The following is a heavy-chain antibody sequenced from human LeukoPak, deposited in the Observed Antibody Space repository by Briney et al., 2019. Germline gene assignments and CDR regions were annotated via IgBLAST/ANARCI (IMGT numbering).Heavy chain of an antibody. Sequence: SETLSLTCTVSGVSISSYYWTWIRQPPGKGLEWIGYIYYSGSTNYNPSLKSRVTISVNTSKNQFSLKLSAVTAADTAVYYCARVGYYDSSGYYSGLFDYWGQGTLVTVSS. D-gene: IGHD3-22*01. CDR2: IYYSGST. CDR1: GVSISSYY. CDR3: ARVGYYDSSGYYSGLFDY. V-gene: IGHV4-59*01. J-gene: IGHJ4*02.